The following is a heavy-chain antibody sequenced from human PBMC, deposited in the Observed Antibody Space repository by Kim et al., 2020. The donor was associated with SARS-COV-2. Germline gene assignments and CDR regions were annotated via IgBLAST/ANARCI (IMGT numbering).Heavy chain of an antibody. Sequence: SHTNYAESVKGRFTISRDNAKTTLYLQMNSPRAEDTAVYYCARDKYGAMDYWGQGTLVTVSS. CDR3: ARDKYGAMDY. CDR2: SHT. J-gene: IGHJ4*02. V-gene: IGHV3-74*01. D-gene: IGHD4-17*01.